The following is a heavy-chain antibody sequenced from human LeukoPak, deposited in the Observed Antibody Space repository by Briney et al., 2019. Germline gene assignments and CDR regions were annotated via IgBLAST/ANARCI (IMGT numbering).Heavy chain of an antibody. CDR2: INPNSGGT. D-gene: IGHD3-3*01. Sequence: ASVKVSCKASGYTFTGYYMHWVRQAPGQGLEWMGWINPNSGGTNYAQKFQGRVTMTRDTSISTAYMELSRLRSDDTAVYYCARDRVDFWSALGYWGQGTLVTVSS. J-gene: IGHJ4*02. CDR3: ARDRVDFWSALGY. V-gene: IGHV1-2*02. CDR1: GYTFTGYY.